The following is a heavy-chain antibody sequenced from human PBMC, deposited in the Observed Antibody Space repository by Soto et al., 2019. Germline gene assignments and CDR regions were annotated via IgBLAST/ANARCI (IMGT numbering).Heavy chain of an antibody. Sequence: SETLSLTCTVSGDSISGGASFWSWIRQPPGKGLEWIANVYYSGSSYYNPSLKSRLTISVDTTKNQFSLQLKSMTAADTAVYYCAKLSCTSSTCYFPGWFDPWGQGTLVTVPQ. CDR1: GDSISGGASF. J-gene: IGHJ5*02. CDR2: VYYSGSS. D-gene: IGHD2-2*01. V-gene: IGHV4-31*03. CDR3: AKLSCTSSTCYFPGWFDP.